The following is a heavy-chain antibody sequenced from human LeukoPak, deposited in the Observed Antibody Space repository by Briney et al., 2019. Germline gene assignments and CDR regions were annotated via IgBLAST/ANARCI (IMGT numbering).Heavy chain of an antibody. CDR1: GFTFSSYG. V-gene: IGHV3-30*18. Sequence: PGRSLRLSCAASGFTFSSYGMHWVRQAPGKGLEWVADISYDGSNKYYADSVKGRFTISRDNSKNTLYLQMNSLRAEDTAVYYCAKDRRLLWFGELKFDPWGQGTLVTVSS. J-gene: IGHJ5*02. CDR3: AKDRRLLWFGELKFDP. D-gene: IGHD3-10*01. CDR2: ISYDGSNK.